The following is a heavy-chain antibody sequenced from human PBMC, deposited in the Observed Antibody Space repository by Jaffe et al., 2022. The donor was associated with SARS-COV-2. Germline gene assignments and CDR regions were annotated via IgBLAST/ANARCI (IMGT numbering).Heavy chain of an antibody. CDR3: HHSPDFWSGPGWDGMDV. D-gene: IGHD3-3*01. V-gene: IGHV5-10-1*03. CDR2: IDPSDSYT. CDR1: GYSFTSYW. J-gene: IGHJ6*02. Sequence: EVQLVQSGAEVKKPGESLRISCKGSGYSFTSYWISWVRQMPGKGLEWMGRIDPSDSYTNYSPSFQGHVTISADKSISTAYLQWSSLKASDTAMYYCHHSPDFWSGPGWDGMDVWGQGTTVTVSS.